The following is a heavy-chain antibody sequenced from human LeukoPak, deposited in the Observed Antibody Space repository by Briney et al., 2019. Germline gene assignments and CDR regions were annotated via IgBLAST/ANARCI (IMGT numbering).Heavy chain of an antibody. Sequence: ASVNVSFNASGYAFTSYGIRWVRQAPGQALGRMGWISAYNGNTNYAQKLQGRVTMHTATSTSTAYMELRSLRSDVTAVYYWARDRVGATIDYWGQGTLVTVSS. CDR1: GYAFTSYG. D-gene: IGHD1-26*01. CDR2: ISAYNGNT. V-gene: IGHV1-18*01. J-gene: IGHJ4*02. CDR3: ARDRVGATIDY.